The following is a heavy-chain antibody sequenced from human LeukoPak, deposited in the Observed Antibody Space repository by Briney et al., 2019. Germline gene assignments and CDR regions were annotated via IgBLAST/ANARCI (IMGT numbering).Heavy chain of an antibody. Sequence: ASVKVSCKASGYTFTSYGISWVRQAPGQGLEWMGWISAYNGNTNYAQKLQGRVTMTTDTSTSTAYMELRSLRSDDTAVYYCARVYTPGPYDFWSGNPWFAPWAREPWSPSPQ. V-gene: IGHV1-18*01. CDR2: ISAYNGNT. J-gene: IGHJ5*02. CDR1: GYTFTSYG. D-gene: IGHD3-3*01. CDR3: ARVYTPGPYDFWSGNPWFAP.